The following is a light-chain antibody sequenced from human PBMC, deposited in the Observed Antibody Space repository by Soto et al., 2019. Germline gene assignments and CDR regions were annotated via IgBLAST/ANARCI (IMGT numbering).Light chain of an antibody. Sequence: DIVLTQSPGTLSLSPGERASLSCRASQSFSSYLAWYQQKPGQAPRLLIYTASNRDTDIPDRFSGSGSGTDFTLTISRLEPEDFAVYYCQQYGSSPWTFGQGTKVEIK. CDR2: TAS. CDR1: QSFSSY. CDR3: QQYGSSPWT. V-gene: IGKV3-20*01. J-gene: IGKJ1*01.